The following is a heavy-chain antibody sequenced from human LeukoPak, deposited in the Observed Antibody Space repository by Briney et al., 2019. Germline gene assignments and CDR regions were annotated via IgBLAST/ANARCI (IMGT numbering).Heavy chain of an antibody. CDR2: ISSSSSYI. D-gene: IGHD3-10*01. J-gene: IGHJ4*02. V-gene: IGHV3-21*04. CDR1: GFTFSSYS. Sequence: PGGSLRLSCAASGFTFSSYSMNWVRQAPGKGLEWVSSISSSSSYIYYADSVKGRFTISRDNAKNSLYLQMNSLRAEDTAVYYCARVYYGSGNEGPLGYWGQGTLVTVSS. CDR3: ARVYYGSGNEGPLGY.